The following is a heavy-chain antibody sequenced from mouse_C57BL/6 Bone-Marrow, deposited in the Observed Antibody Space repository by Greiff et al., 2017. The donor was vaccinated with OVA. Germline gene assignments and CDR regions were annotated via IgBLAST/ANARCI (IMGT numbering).Heavy chain of an antibody. Sequence: VKLQQPGAELVKPGASVKLSCKASGYTFTSYWMHWVKQRPGQGLEWIGMIHPNSGSTNYNEKFKSKATLTVDKSSSTAYMQLSSLTSEDSAVYYCAPHSYYYAKDYWGQGTSVTVSS. CDR3: APHSYYYAKDY. V-gene: IGHV1-64*01. CDR1: GYTFTSYW. CDR2: IHPNSGST. J-gene: IGHJ4*01.